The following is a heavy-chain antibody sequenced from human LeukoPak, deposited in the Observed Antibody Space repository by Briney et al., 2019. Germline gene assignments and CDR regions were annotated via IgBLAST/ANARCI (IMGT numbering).Heavy chain of an antibody. D-gene: IGHD3-16*01. CDR1: GGSIRNYY. CDR2: IYYSGST. CDR3: ARHFTGPGTYTPYFGMDV. J-gene: IGHJ6*02. Sequence: SETLSLTCTVSGGSIRNYYCSWVRQLPGKGLEWVGYIYYSGSTSYNPSLKSRVTISVDTSKNQFSLKLSSVTAADTAVYYCARHFTGPGTYTPYFGMDVWGQGTTVTVSS. V-gene: IGHV4-59*08.